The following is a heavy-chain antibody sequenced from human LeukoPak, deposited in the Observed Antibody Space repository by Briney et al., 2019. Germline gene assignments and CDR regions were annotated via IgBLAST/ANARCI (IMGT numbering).Heavy chain of an antibody. D-gene: IGHD3-9*01. CDR3: ARDREDDILTGSYQFDP. Sequence: ASVKVSCKASGGTFSSYAISWVRQAPGQGLEWMGGIIPIFGTANYAQKFQGRVTITADESTSTAYMELSSLRSEDTAVYYCARDREDDILTGSYQFDPWGQGTLDTVSS. J-gene: IGHJ5*02. V-gene: IGHV1-69*13. CDR2: IIPIFGTA. CDR1: GGTFSSYA.